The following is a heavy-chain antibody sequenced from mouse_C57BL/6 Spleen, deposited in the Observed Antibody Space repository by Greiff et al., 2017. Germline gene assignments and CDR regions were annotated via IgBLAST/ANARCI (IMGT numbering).Heavy chain of an antibody. J-gene: IGHJ2*01. CDR2: INPNYGTT. Sequence: EVQLQQSGPELVTPGASVKISCKASGYSFTDYNMNWVKQSPGKSLEWIGVINPNYGTTSYNQKFKGKATLTVDQSSSTAYMPLTRLTSEYSAVYYCARKGEDLWYFDYWGQGTTLTVSS. D-gene: IGHD6-1*01. CDR3: ARKGEDLWYFDY. V-gene: IGHV1-39*01. CDR1: GYSFTDYN.